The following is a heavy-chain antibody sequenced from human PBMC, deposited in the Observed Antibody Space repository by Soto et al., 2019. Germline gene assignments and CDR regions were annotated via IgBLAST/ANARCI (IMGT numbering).Heavy chain of an antibody. V-gene: IGHV3-23*01. D-gene: IGHD1-1*01. J-gene: IGHJ4*02. CDR2: VSGGSGST. CDR3: AKWNGYGDY. Sequence: EVQLLESGGGLVQPGGSLRLSCAVSGFSFSTYGVTWVRQAPGKGLEWVGGVSGGSGSTHYADSVKGRFTITGDDYKNTVYLQMNSLRGEDTAVYYCAKWNGYGDYWGQGTLVTVSS. CDR1: GFSFSTYG.